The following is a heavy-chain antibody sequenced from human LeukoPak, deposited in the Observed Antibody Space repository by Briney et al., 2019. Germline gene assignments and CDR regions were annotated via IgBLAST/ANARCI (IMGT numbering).Heavy chain of an antibody. CDR1: GFTVSSNY. CDR2: IYSGGST. J-gene: IGHJ4*02. CDR3: ARSITIFGVVIIEEYYFDY. Sequence: GGSLRLSCAASGFTVSSNYMSWVRQAPGKGLEWVSVIYSGGSTYYADSVKGRFTISRDNSKNTLYLQMNSLRAEDTAVYYCARSITIFGVVIIEEYYFDYWGQGTLVTVSS. V-gene: IGHV3-66*01. D-gene: IGHD3-3*01.